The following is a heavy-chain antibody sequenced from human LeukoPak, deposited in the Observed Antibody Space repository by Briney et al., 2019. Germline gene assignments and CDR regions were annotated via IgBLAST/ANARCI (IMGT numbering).Heavy chain of an antibody. Sequence: ASVKVSCKASGYTFTSYGISWVRQAPGQGLEWMGWISAYNGNTNYAQKLQGRVTMTTDTSTSTAYMELRSLRSDDTAVYYCAREVTMVRGVIPGGMDVWGQGTTVTVSS. CDR1: GYTFTSYG. CDR3: AREVTMVRGVIPGGMDV. V-gene: IGHV1-18*01. CDR2: ISAYNGNT. D-gene: IGHD3-10*01. J-gene: IGHJ6*02.